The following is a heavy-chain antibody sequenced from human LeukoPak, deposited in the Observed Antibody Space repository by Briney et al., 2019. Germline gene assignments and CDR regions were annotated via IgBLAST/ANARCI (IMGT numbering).Heavy chain of an antibody. J-gene: IGHJ2*01. CDR2: INPRSTTT. V-gene: IGHV3-48*01. CDR3: ARVEIEPTGGGWYFDL. CDR1: GFTFSTYS. D-gene: IGHD2-8*02. Sequence: GGSLRLSGAASGFTFSTYSMNWVRQAPGKGLDWILYINPRSTTTYHADSVKGRFTISRDNAQNSLYLQMNSLRAEDTAVYYCARVEIEPTGGGWYFDLWGRGTLVTVSS.